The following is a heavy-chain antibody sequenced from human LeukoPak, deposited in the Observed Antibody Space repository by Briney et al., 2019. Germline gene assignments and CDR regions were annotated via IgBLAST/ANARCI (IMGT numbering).Heavy chain of an antibody. Sequence: SGISGSGGSTYYADSVKGRFTTSRDNSKNTLYLQMNSLRAEDTAVYYCAKASPLLRRYFDYWGQGTLVTVSS. J-gene: IGHJ4*02. V-gene: IGHV3-23*01. CDR2: ISGSGGST. D-gene: IGHD2-15*01. CDR3: AKASPLLRRYFDY.